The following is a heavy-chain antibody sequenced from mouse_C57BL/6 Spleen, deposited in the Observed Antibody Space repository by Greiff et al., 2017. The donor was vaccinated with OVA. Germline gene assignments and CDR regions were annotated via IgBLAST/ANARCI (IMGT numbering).Heavy chain of an antibody. D-gene: IGHD4-1*01. CDR3: ARFNWDGYAMDY. J-gene: IGHJ4*01. CDR2: IWGVGST. Sequence: VKLMESGPGLVAPSQSLSITCTVSGFSLTSYGVDWVRQSPGKGLEWLGVIWGVGSTNYNSALKSRLSISKDNSKSQVFLKMNSLQTDDTAMYYCARFNWDGYAMDYWGQGTSVTVSS. CDR1: GFSLTSYG. V-gene: IGHV2-6*01.